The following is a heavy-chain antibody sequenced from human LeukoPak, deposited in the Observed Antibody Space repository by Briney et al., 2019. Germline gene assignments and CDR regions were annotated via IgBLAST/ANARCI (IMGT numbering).Heavy chain of an antibody. CDR2: IIPILGIA. CDR1: GGTFTSYA. D-gene: IGHD2-15*01. Sequence: SVKVSCKASGGTFTSYAISWVRQAPGQGLEWMGRIIPILGIANYAQKFQGRVTITADKSTSTAYMELSSLRSEDTAVYYCARDSGYCSGGSCYGGAYYYYGMDVWGQGTTVTVSS. CDR3: ARDSGYCSGGSCYGGAYYYYGMDV. V-gene: IGHV1-69*04. J-gene: IGHJ6*02.